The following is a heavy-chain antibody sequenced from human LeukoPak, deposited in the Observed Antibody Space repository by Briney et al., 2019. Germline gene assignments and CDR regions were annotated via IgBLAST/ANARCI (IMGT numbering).Heavy chain of an antibody. CDR1: GYTFTSYA. J-gene: IGHJ4*02. D-gene: IGHD5-18*01. V-gene: IGHV1-8*01. CDR3: ARWQRRDTALGFDY. CDR2: MNPNSGNT. Sequence: ASVKVSCKASGYTFTSYAINWVRQAPGQGLEWMGWMNPNSGNTGYAQNFQGRVTMTRNTSISTAYMQLSSLRSEDTAVYYCARWQRRDTALGFDYWGQGTLVTVSS.